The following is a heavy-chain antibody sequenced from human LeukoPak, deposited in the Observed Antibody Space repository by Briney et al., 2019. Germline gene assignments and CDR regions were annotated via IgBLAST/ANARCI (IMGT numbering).Heavy chain of an antibody. CDR3: ARVVGGWFDP. CDR2: IFYSGNT. D-gene: IGHD3-16*01. V-gene: IGHV4-59*01. J-gene: IGHJ5*02. Sequence: SETLSLTCTVSGASIDSYYWSWIRQPPGRGLEWIGYIFYSGNTEYNPSLKSRVSISVDTPKNQFSLRLSSVTAADAAVYYCARVVGGWFDPWGQGTLVTVSS. CDR1: GASIDSYY.